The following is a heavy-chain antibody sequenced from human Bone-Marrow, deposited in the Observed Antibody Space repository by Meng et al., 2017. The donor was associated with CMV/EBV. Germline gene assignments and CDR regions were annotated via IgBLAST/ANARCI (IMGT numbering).Heavy chain of an antibody. D-gene: IGHD1-26*01. CDR3: ARSAGERWELPLDY. J-gene: IGHJ4*02. V-gene: IGHV3-9*01. CDR1: GFTFDDYA. Sequence: SLKISCAASGFTFDDYAMHWVRQAPGKGLEWVSGISWNSGSIGYADSVKGRFTISRDNSKNTLDLQMNSLRGEDTAVYYGARSAGERWELPLDYWGQGTLVTVSS. CDR2: ISWNSGSI.